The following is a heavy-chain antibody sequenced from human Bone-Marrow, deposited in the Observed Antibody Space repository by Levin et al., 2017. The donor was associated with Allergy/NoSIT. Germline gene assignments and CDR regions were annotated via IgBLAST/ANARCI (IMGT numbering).Heavy chain of an antibody. Sequence: GESLKISCKASGYTFSSYGIAWVRQAPGQGLEWLGWISIYNVNNEDAQKVQDRVTMTIDTSTSTAYMEVRSLTSDDTGVYYCARARLAAGGSFDYWGPGTLVTVSS. CDR3: ARARLAAGGSFDY. V-gene: IGHV1-18*01. CDR2: ISIYNVNN. J-gene: IGHJ4*02. D-gene: IGHD6-13*01. CDR1: GYTFSSYG.